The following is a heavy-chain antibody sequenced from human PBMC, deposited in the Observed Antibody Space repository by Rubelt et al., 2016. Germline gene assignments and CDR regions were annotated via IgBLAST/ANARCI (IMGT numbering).Heavy chain of an antibody. Sequence: ESVKGRFTISRDNAKNTLFLQMSSLRAEDTAVYYCARDRIAVAVYYYGMDVWGQGTTVTVSS. CDR3: ARDRIAVAVYYYGMDV. V-gene: IGHV3-74*01. J-gene: IGHJ6*02. D-gene: IGHD6-19*01.